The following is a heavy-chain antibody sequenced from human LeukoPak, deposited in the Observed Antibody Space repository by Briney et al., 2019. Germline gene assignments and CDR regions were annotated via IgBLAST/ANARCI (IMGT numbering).Heavy chain of an antibody. CDR1: GGSFSGYY. CDR3: ARVRDTAMEINY. J-gene: IGHJ4*02. Sequence: PSETLSLTCAVYGGSFSGYYWSWICQPPGKGLEWIGEINHSGSTNYNPSLKSRVTISVDTSKNQFSLKLSSVTAADTAVYYCARVRDTAMEINYWGQGTLVTVSS. D-gene: IGHD5-18*01. CDR2: INHSGST. V-gene: IGHV4-34*01.